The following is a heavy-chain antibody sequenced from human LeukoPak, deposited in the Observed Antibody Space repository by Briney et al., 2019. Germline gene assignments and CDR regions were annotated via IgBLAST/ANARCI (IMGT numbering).Heavy chain of an antibody. CDR3: ARRTVGYYFDY. V-gene: IGHV4-59*11. Sequence: PSETLSLTCNVSGGAISGHLWSWIRQSPGKGLEWIGNIYYTGSTTYSPSLRSRVAISLDTAKSQFSLKVASVTASDTAVYYCARRTVGYYFDYWGHGTLVTVSS. CDR1: GGAISGHL. CDR2: IYYTGST. J-gene: IGHJ4*01. D-gene: IGHD4-4*01.